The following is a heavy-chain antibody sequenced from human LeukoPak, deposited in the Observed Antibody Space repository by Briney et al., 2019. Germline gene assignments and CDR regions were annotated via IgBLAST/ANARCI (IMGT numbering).Heavy chain of an antibody. J-gene: IGHJ4*02. D-gene: IGHD6-19*01. CDR2: IYHSGST. CDR3: ARVSGAKNYFDY. Sequence: SETLSLTCTVSGDSISISSYSWGWIRQPPGKGLEWIGSIYHSGSTYYNPSLKSRVTISVDTSRNQFSLNLSSVTAADTAVYYCARVSGAKNYFDYWGQGTLVTVSS. V-gene: IGHV4-39*01. CDR1: GDSISISSYS.